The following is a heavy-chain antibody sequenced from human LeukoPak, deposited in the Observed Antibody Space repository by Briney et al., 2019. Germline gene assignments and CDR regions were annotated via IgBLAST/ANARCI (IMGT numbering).Heavy chain of an antibody. V-gene: IGHV4-59*01. J-gene: IGHJ4*02. D-gene: IGHD6-19*01. Sequence: SETLSLTCTVSGSSINTYYCSWIRQPVGKGLEWIGYIYYNESTNYNPSVKSRVTISADTSKNQFSLKLRSVTAADTAVYYCARGRWLVNYWGQGTLVTVSS. CDR1: GSSINTYY. CDR2: IYYNEST. CDR3: ARGRWLVNY.